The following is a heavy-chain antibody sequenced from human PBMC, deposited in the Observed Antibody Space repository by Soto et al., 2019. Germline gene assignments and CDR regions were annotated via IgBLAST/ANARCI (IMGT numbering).Heavy chain of an antibody. CDR3: ASGRNYYDSSGYAD. V-gene: IGHV4-31*02. J-gene: IGHJ4*02. D-gene: IGHD3-22*01. CDR2: IYYSGST. CDR1: GGSISSGGYY. Sequence: SETLSHTWTVSGGSISSGGYYWRGIRQHPGKGLEWIGYIYYSGSTYYNPSLKSRVTISVDTSKNQFSLKLSSVTAADTAVYYRASGRNYYDSSGYADWGQGTLVTVSS.